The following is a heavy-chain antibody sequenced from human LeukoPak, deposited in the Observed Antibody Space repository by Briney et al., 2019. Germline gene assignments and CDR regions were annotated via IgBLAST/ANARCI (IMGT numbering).Heavy chain of an antibody. Sequence: SETLSLTCTVSGGSISNYYWSWIRQPAGKGLEWIGRISASGNTNYSPSLKSRVTISLDTSKNQFSLNLTSVTAADTAVYFCARIRSSLAVDYWGQGTLVSVSS. CDR3: ARIRSSLAVDY. CDR2: ISASGNT. J-gene: IGHJ4*02. D-gene: IGHD3-10*01. V-gene: IGHV4-4*07. CDR1: GGSISNYY.